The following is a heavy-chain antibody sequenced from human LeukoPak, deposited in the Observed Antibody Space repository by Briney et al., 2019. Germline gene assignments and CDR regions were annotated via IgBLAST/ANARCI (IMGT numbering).Heavy chain of an antibody. J-gene: IGHJ5*02. Sequence: PTETLSLTCTVSGGSISSYYWSWIRQPPGKGLEWIGEINHSGSTNYNPSLKSRVTISVDTSKNQFSLKLSSVTAADTAVYYCARGDCSSTSCLRPGTNWFDPWGQGTLVTVSS. CDR1: GGSISSYY. CDR3: ARGDCSSTSCLRPGTNWFDP. V-gene: IGHV4-34*01. CDR2: INHSGST. D-gene: IGHD2-2*01.